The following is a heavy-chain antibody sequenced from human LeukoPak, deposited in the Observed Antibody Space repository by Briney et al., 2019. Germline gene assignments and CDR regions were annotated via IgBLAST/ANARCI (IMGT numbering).Heavy chain of an antibody. D-gene: IGHD3-22*01. CDR1: GGSISSGGYP. CDR2: IYHSGST. Sequence: SQTLSLTCAVSGGSISSGGYPWSWIRQPPGKGLEWIGYIYHSGSTYYNPSLKSRVTISVDRSKNQFSLKLSSVTAADTAVYYCARGVAGMWFDPWGQGTLVAVSS. CDR3: ARGVAGMWFDP. J-gene: IGHJ5*02. V-gene: IGHV4-30-2*01.